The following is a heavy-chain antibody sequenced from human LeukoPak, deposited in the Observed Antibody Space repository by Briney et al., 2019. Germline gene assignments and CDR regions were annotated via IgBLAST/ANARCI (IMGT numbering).Heavy chain of an antibody. V-gene: IGHV3-30*12. J-gene: IGHJ3*01. CDR2: MSYDGSIK. Sequence: GGSLRLSCAASGFTFSSFGMHWVRQAPGKGLEWVAFMSYDGSIKYYADSVKGRFTISRDNAKNSLYLQMNSLRAEDTAVYYCTRETAFDFWGQGTVVIVSS. CDR1: GFTFSSFG. CDR3: TRETAFDF.